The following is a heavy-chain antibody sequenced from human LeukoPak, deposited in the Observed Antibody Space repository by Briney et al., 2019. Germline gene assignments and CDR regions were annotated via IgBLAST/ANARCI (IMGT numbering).Heavy chain of an antibody. D-gene: IGHD2-2*01. V-gene: IGHV3-74*03. CDR1: GFTFSSTW. Sequence: GGSLRLSCAASGFTFSSTWVHWVRHVPGKGLVWVARITSDGSSTTYAESVKGRFTISRDNAKNTLYLEMDSLRAEDTAVYYCARDWYHAIDYWGQGTLVTVSS. J-gene: IGHJ4*02. CDR3: ARDWYHAIDY. CDR2: ITSDGSST.